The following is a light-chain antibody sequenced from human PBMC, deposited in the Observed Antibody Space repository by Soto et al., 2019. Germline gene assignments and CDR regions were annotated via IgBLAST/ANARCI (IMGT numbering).Light chain of an antibody. V-gene: IGKV3-15*01. Sequence: EIVMTQSPATLSVSPGERATLSCRASQSVSSNLAWYQQKPGQAPRLLIYGASTSATGIPARFSGSGSGTEITLTISSLKSEDFAVYYCQQYNNWPPWTFGQGTKVEIK. CDR1: QSVSSN. CDR2: GAS. CDR3: QQYNNWPPWT. J-gene: IGKJ1*01.